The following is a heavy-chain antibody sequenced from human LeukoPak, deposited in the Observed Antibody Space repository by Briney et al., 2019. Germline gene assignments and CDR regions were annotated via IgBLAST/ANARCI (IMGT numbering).Heavy chain of an antibody. J-gene: IGHJ4*02. CDR3: ARGSFAGYYDSKIDY. V-gene: IGHV1-2*02. CDR1: GYTFTGYY. CDR2: INPNSGGT. Sequence: ASVKVSCKASGYTFTGYYMHWVRQAPGQGLEWMGWINPNSGGTNYAQKFQGRVTMTRDTSISTAYMEPSRLRSDDTAVYYCARGSFAGYYDSKIDYWGQGTLVTVSS. D-gene: IGHD3-22*01.